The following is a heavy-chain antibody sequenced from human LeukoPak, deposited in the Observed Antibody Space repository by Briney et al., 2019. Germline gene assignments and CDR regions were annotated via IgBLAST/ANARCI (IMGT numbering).Heavy chain of an antibody. D-gene: IGHD2-15*01. V-gene: IGHV1-18*04. J-gene: IGHJ4*01. CDR1: GYTFTGYY. CDR2: ISTYNGDT. CDR3: ARDPSVVVVVAPSDY. Sequence: ASVKVSCKASGYTFTGYYMHWVRQAPGQGLEWMGWISTYNGDTNYAQKLQGRVTMTTDTSTSTAYMELRSLRSDDTAIYYCARDPSVVVVVAPSDYWGQGTLVTVSS.